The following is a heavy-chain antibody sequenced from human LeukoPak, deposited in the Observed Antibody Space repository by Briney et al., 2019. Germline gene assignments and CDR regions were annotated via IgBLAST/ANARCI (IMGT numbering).Heavy chain of an antibody. J-gene: IGHJ4*02. V-gene: IGHV3-30*02. Sequence: GGALRLSCAASGLTFNSYGVHWVGPAAGKGLEGVSFIRYDGSNKYYADSVQGRFTISRDNSKNTLYLQMYSLSAEDTAVYYCAKISGYYPFDYWGQGTLVTVSS. CDR2: IRYDGSNK. CDR3: AKISGYYPFDY. D-gene: IGHD3-22*01. CDR1: GLTFNSYG.